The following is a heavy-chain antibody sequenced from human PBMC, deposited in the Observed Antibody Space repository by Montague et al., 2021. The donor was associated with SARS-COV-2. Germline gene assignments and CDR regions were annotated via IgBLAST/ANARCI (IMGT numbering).Heavy chain of an antibody. D-gene: IGHD3-10*01. CDR3: ARDDIVLQGVTEGMDV. J-gene: IGHJ6*02. V-gene: IGHV4-39*07. Sequence: SETLSLTCTVSGGSTSSSIYYWGWIRQPPGKGLEWIGKMYYSGSTYYNPSLKSRVTISIDTSKNQFSLKLRSVTAADTAVYYCARDDIVLQGVTEGMDVWGQGTTVTVSS. CDR2: MYYSGST. CDR1: GGSTSSSIYY.